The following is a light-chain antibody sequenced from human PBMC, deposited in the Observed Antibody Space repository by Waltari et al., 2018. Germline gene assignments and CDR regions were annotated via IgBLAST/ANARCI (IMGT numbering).Light chain of an antibody. CDR1: SSNIGRNT. CDR3: AAWDDSLNGPV. J-gene: IGLJ3*02. Sequence: QSVLTQPPSASGTPGQRVTISCSGSSSNIGRNTVNWYQQLPGTAPNLLTYSNNQRPSGVPDRFSGSKSGTSASLAISGLQSEDEADYYCAAWDDSLNGPVFGGGTKLTVL. V-gene: IGLV1-44*01. CDR2: SNN.